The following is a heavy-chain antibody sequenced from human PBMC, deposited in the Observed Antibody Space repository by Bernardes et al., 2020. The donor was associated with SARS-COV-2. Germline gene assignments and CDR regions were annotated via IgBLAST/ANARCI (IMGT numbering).Heavy chain of an antibody. CDR3: ARDHVLVAATTFDF. Sequence: ASVKVSCKASGYTFTDYYMHWVRQAPGQGLEWMGWINPNSGGTDYAQKFQGRVTMARDTSISTAYMELRRLRSDDTAVYYCARDHVLVAATTFDFWGQGTLVTVSS. D-gene: IGHD1-26*01. CDR1: GYTFTDYY. CDR2: INPNSGGT. J-gene: IGHJ4*02. V-gene: IGHV1-2*02.